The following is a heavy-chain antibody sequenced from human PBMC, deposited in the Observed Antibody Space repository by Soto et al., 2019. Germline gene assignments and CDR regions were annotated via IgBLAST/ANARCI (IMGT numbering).Heavy chain of an antibody. D-gene: IGHD6-19*01. V-gene: IGHV1-69*13. J-gene: IGHJ4*02. CDR2: IIPISGTT. Sequence: GASVKVSCKASGDTFSSYAISWVRQAPGQGLEWMGGIIPISGTTNYAQKFQGRVTITADESTSTAYMELSSLRSEDTAVYYCARDSSGWWNYFDYWGQGTLVTVSS. CDR3: ARDSSGWWNYFDY. CDR1: GDTFSSYA.